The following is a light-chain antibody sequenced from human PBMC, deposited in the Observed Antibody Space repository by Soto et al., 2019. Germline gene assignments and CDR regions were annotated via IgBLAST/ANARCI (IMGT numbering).Light chain of an antibody. V-gene: IGKV1-9*01. CDR2: AAS. J-gene: IGKJ4*01. CDR1: QGISSF. Sequence: DIQLTQSPSFLSASVGDRVTITCRASQGISSFLAWYQQKPGKAPNFLIYAASTLQSGVPSRFSGSGSGTELTLTISSLQSEDFATYYCQQVKSYPLNFGGGTKVEIK. CDR3: QQVKSYPLN.